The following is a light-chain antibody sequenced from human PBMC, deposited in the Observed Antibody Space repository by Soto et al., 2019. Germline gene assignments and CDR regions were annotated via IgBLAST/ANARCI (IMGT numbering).Light chain of an antibody. J-gene: IGKJ4*01. CDR1: QSVNSN. Sequence: EQVMTQSPAALSGSPGERATLSCRASQSVNSNLAWYQQKPGQAPRLLLYGASTRATGIPARFSGSASGTEFTLTISSLQSEDSAVYYCQQYNDWPLTFGGGTKVEVK. CDR2: GAS. V-gene: IGKV3-15*01. CDR3: QQYNDWPLT.